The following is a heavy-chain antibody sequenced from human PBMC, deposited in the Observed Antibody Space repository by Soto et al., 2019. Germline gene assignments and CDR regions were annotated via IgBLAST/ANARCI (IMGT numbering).Heavy chain of an antibody. D-gene: IGHD3-3*01. J-gene: IGHJ6*03. V-gene: IGHV4-59*01. CDR1: GGSISSYY. Sequence: QVQLQESGPGLVKPSETLSLTCTVSGGSISSYYWSWIRQPPGKGLEWIGYIYYSGSTNYNPSLKSRVTISVDTSKNQFSLKLSSVTAADTAVYYCARGGGFNFWSGYYTGYYYDYMDVWGKGTTVTVSS. CDR2: IYYSGST. CDR3: ARGGGFNFWSGYYTGYYYDYMDV.